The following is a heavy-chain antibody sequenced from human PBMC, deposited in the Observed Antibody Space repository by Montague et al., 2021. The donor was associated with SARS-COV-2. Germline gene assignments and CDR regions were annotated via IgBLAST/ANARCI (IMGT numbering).Heavy chain of an antibody. Sequence: SETLSLTCDVYGGPFSGYYWSWIRQPPGKGLEWIGEINPSGSTNYNPSLKSRVTISVDTSKNQFSLKLSSVTAADTAVYYCARVRYYGSGTSLGMDVWGQGTTVTVSS. CDR2: INPSGST. CDR1: GGPFSGYY. CDR3: ARVRYYGSGTSLGMDV. V-gene: IGHV4-34*01. J-gene: IGHJ6*02. D-gene: IGHD3-10*01.